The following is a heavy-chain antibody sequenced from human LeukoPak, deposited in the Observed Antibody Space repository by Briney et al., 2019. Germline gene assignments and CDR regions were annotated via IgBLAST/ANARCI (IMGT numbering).Heavy chain of an antibody. CDR1: GFTFSSYS. Sequence: PGGSLRLSCAASGFTFSSYSMNWVRQAPGKGLEWVSSISSSSSYIYYADSVKGRFTISRDNAKNSLYLQMNSLRAEDTAVYYCARDPPPGYYGSGSYYNPPFDYWGQGTLVTVSS. CDR2: ISSSSSYI. J-gene: IGHJ4*02. CDR3: ARDPPPGYYGSGSYYNPPFDY. V-gene: IGHV3-21*01. D-gene: IGHD3-10*01.